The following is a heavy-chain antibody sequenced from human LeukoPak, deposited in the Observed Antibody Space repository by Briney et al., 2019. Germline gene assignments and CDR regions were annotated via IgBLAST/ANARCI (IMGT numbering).Heavy chain of an antibody. Sequence: GGSLRLSCAASGFTFSSYSMTWVRQAPGKGLEWVSYISSSGTIYYADSVKGRFTISRDNAKNSLYLQMNSLRAEDTAVYYCARDLAAAYWGQGTLVTVSS. D-gene: IGHD6-13*01. J-gene: IGHJ4*02. CDR3: ARDLAAAY. CDR1: GFTFSSYS. CDR2: ISSSGTI. V-gene: IGHV3-48*01.